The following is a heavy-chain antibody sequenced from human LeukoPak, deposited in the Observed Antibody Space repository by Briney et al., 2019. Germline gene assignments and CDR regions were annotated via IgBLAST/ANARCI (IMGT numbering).Heavy chain of an antibody. CDR2: IYSGGST. CDR3: ARESGFGELLLNY. J-gene: IGHJ4*02. D-gene: IGHD3-10*01. V-gene: IGHV3-53*01. Sequence: PGGSLRLSCAASGFTVSSNYMSWVRQAPGKGLEWVSVIYSGGSTYYADSVKGRFTISRDNSKNTLYLQMNSLRAEDTAVYYCARESGFGELLLNYWGQGTLVTVSS. CDR1: GFTVSSNY.